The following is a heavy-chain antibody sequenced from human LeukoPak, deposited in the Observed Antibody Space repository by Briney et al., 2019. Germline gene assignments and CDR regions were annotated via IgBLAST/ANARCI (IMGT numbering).Heavy chain of an antibody. D-gene: IGHD3/OR15-3a*01. Sequence: SETLSLTCTASGYSISSGYYWGWIRQPPGKGLEWIGSIYHSGSTYYNPSLKSRVTISVDTSKNQFSLKLSSVTAADTAVYYCARQTGSGLFILPGGQGTLVTVSS. V-gene: IGHV4-38-2*02. J-gene: IGHJ4*02. CDR1: GYSISSGYY. CDR3: ARQTGSGLFILP. CDR2: IYHSGST.